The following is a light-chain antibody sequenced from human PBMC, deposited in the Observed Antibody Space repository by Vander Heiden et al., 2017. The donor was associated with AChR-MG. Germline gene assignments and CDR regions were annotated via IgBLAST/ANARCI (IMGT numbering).Light chain of an antibody. Sequence: DIQMTQSPSSLSASVGDTVTINCRASQSINSYVNWYQQKPGKAPRLLIYVASALQIGVPSRFSGTGSETNFSLTISNLQSEDFATYYCQQSYSPSITFGQGTRLDIQ. CDR3: QQSYSPSIT. CDR2: VAS. V-gene: IGKV1-39*01. J-gene: IGKJ5*01. CDR1: QSINSY.